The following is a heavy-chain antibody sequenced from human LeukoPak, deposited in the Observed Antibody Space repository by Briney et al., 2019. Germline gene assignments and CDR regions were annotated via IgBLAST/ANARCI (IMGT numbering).Heavy chain of an antibody. CDR1: GYTFTSYD. J-gene: IGHJ5*02. D-gene: IGHD3-3*01. V-gene: IGHV1-8*03. CDR3: ARGHNQIITIFGVVTANWFDP. Sequence: ASVKVSCKASGYTFTSYDINWVRQATGQGLEWMGWMNPNSGNTGYAQKFQGRVTITRNTSISTAYMELSSLRSEDTAVYYCARGHNQIITIFGVVTANWFDPWGQGALVTVSS. CDR2: MNPNSGNT.